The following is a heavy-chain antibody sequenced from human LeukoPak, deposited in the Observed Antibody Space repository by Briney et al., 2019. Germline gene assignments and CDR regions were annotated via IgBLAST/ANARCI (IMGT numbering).Heavy chain of an antibody. Sequence: GGSLRLSCAASGFTFSDSWMSWVRQAPGKGLEWVANMNQDGSEKDYVDSVKGRFTISRDNARNSLYLQMGSLRAEDTAVYYCATYTHWVAGDVWGQGTSVTVSS. CDR1: GFTFSDSW. CDR2: MNQDGSEK. D-gene: IGHD3-16*01. J-gene: IGHJ6*02. V-gene: IGHV3-7*01. CDR3: ATYTHWVAGDV.